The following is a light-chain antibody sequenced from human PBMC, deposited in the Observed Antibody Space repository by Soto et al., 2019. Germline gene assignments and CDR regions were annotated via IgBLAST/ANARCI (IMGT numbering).Light chain of an antibody. V-gene: IGKV3-15*01. J-gene: IGKJ2*01. CDR1: QSVSTH. CDR2: GAS. Sequence: EIVMTQSPATLSVSPGERVTLPCRASQSVSTHLAWYQQRPGQAPRLLIYGASTRATGVPGRFSGSGSGTEFTLTISSLQSEDFELYFCQQYYDWPPKYTFGQGTKLEIK. CDR3: QQYYDWPPKYT.